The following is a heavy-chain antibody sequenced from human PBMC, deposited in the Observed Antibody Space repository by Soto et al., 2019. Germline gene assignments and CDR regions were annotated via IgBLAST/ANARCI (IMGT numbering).Heavy chain of an antibody. V-gene: IGHV1-18*01. Sequence: ASVKVSCKASGFTFTSSAVQWVRQAPGQGLEWMGWISAYNGNTNYAQKLQGRFTISRDNAQNSLYLQMNSLRPEDTAVYYCLSGNSPSSTWGQGTLVTVSS. D-gene: IGHD5-12*01. CDR1: GFTFTSSA. J-gene: IGHJ5*02. CDR3: LSGNSPSST. CDR2: ISAYNGNT.